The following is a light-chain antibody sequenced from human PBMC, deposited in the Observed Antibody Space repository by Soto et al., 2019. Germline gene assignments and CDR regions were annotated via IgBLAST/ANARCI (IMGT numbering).Light chain of an antibody. J-gene: IGKJ2*01. V-gene: IGKV3-20*01. Sequence: EIVLTQSPGTLSLSPGERATLSCRASQSVSSSYLAWYQQKPGQAPRLLIYGASSRATGIPDRFSGSGSGTDFTITISRLEPEDFAVYYCQQYGSSPVTFGQGTKLEIK. CDR2: GAS. CDR1: QSVSSSY. CDR3: QQYGSSPVT.